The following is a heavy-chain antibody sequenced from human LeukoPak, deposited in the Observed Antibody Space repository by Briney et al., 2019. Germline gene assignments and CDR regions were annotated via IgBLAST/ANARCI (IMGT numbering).Heavy chain of an antibody. D-gene: IGHD3-9*01. Sequence: GGSLRLSCAVSGFTVSSNYMSWVRQAPGKGLEWVSYISSSSSTIYYADSVKGRFTISRDNAKNSLYLQMNSLRAEDTAVYYCARSQIVYFDWFSSDDAFDIWGQGTMVTVSS. J-gene: IGHJ3*02. V-gene: IGHV3-48*01. CDR3: ARSQIVYFDWFSSDDAFDI. CDR1: GFTVSSNY. CDR2: ISSSSSTI.